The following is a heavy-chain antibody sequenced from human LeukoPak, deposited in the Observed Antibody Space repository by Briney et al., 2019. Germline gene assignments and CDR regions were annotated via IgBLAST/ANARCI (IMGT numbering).Heavy chain of an antibody. CDR2: INPNSGGT. CDR3: ARADRLHGGPYLIGP. CDR1: GYSFTDYC. J-gene: IGHJ5*02. V-gene: IGHV1-2*02. D-gene: IGHD2-21*01. Sequence: ASVKVSCKTSGYSFTDYCMHWVRQAPGQGLEWMGWINPNSGGTSAAQKFQGRVTMTRDTSITTVYMEVSWLTSDDTAIYYCARADRLHGGPYLIGPWGQGTLVTVSS.